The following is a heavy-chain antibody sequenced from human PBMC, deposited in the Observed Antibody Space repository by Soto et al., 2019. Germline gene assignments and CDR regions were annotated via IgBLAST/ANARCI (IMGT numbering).Heavy chain of an antibody. Sequence: SETLSLTCTVSGGSISSYYWSWIRQPPGKGLEWIGYIYYSGSTNYNPSLKSRVTISVDTSKNQFSLKLSSVTAADTAVYYCALYTVTTMYYYGMDVWGQGTTVTVSS. V-gene: IGHV4-59*12. J-gene: IGHJ6*02. CDR1: GGSISSYY. CDR3: ALYTVTTMYYYGMDV. CDR2: IYYSGST. D-gene: IGHD4-17*01.